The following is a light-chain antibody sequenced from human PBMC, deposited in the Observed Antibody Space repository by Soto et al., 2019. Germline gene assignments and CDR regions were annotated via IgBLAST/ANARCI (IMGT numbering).Light chain of an antibody. V-gene: IGLV2-14*01. CDR1: SSDVGGYNY. Sequence: QSALTQPASVSGSPGQSITISCTGTSSDVGGYNYVSWYQQHPGKAPKLIIYDVSNRPSGVSDRFSGSKSGNTASLTISGLQAEDEADSYCSSYTTSSTRVFGGGTKLTVL. CDR3: SSYTTSSTRV. J-gene: IGLJ3*02. CDR2: DVS.